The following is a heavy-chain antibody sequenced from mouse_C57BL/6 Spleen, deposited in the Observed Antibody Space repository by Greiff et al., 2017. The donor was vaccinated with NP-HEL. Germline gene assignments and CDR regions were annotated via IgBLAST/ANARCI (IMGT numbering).Heavy chain of an antibody. CDR1: GYTFTDYN. V-gene: IGHV1-18*01. CDR3: ASSANWDKGYFDV. D-gene: IGHD4-1*01. Sequence: VQLQQSGPELVKPGASVKIPCKASGYTFTDYNMDWVKQSHGKSLEWIGDINPNNGGTIYNQKFKGKATLTVDKSSSTAYMELRSLTSEDTAVYYCASSANWDKGYFDVWGTGTTVTVSS. CDR2: INPNNGGT. J-gene: IGHJ1*03.